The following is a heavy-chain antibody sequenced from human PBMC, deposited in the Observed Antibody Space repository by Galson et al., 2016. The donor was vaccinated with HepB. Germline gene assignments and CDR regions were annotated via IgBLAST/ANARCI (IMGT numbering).Heavy chain of an antibody. Sequence: SLRLSCAASGFTFSKNSMNWVRQAPGKGLEWVSYISSSGGVINYADSVKGRFIISRDNAKNSLHLQMNSLRDEDTAVYYCARTLRIAIFGVVVIPVGGDHYYGMDVWGQGTTVTVSS. J-gene: IGHJ6*02. D-gene: IGHD3-3*01. CDR3: ARTLRIAIFGVVVIPVGGDHYYGMDV. V-gene: IGHV3-48*02. CDR1: GFTFSKNS. CDR2: ISSSGGVI.